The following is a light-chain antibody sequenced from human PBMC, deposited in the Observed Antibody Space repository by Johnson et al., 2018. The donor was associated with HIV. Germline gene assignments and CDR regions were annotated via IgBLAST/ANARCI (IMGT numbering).Light chain of an antibody. CDR2: ENN. CDR1: SSNIGNNY. CDR3: GTWDSSLSALYV. Sequence: QPVLTQPPSVSAAPGQRVSISCSGSSSNIGNNYVSWYQQVPGTAPRLLIYENNKRPSGIPDRFSGSKSGTSATLGITGLQTGDEADYYCGTWDSSLSALYVFGTGTKVTVL. V-gene: IGLV1-51*02. J-gene: IGLJ1*01.